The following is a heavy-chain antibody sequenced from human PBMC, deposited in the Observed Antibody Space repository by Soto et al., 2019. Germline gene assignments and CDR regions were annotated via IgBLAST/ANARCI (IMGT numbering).Heavy chain of an antibody. CDR1: GYTFTNYA. J-gene: IGHJ4*02. Sequence: ASVKVSCKASGYTFTNYAMHWVRQAPGQRLEWMGWINPGNGNTKYSQKLQGRVTITRDTSASTAYMELSSLRSEDTAVYHCARSEGGGRMVTSFDYWGQGTLVTVSS. CDR2: INPGNGNT. V-gene: IGHV1-3*01. D-gene: IGHD5-18*01. CDR3: ARSEGGGRMVTSFDY.